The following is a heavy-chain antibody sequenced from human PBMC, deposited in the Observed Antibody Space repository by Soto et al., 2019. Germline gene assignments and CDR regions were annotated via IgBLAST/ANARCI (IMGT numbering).Heavy chain of an antibody. J-gene: IGHJ2*01. CDR2: IYHSGST. D-gene: IGHD6-13*01. CDR3: ARRPIAAAGTLWYFDL. CDR1: GGSISSGGYS. Sequence: QLQLQESGSGLVKPSQTLSLTCAVSGGSISSGGYSWSWIRQPPGKGLEWIGYIYHSGSTYYNPSLKSRVTISVNRSKNQFSLKLSSVTAAETAVYYCARRPIAAAGTLWYFDLWGRGTLVTVSS. V-gene: IGHV4-30-2*01.